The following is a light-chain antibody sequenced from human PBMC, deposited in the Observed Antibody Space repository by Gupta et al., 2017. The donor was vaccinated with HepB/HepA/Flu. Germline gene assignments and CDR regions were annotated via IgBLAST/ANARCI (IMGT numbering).Light chain of an antibody. V-gene: IGLV2-14*03. CDR1: SSDVGGYNY. CDR2: DVS. J-gene: IGLJ2*01. Sequence: QSALTQPASVPGSPGQSITISCTGTSSDVGGYNYVSWYQQHPGKAPKLMIYDVSNRPSGVSNRFSGSKSGNTSSLTISGLQAEDEADYYCSSYTISITLVFGGGTKLTVL. CDR3: SSYTISITLV.